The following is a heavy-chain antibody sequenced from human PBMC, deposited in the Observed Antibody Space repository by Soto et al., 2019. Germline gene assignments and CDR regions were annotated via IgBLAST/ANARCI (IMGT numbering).Heavy chain of an antibody. V-gene: IGHV4-59*02. D-gene: IGHD1-26*01. CDR2: TFYTGKT. Sequence: SETLSLSLFVSGGSVTAHPLSGIRQFTGQGLQWIGYTFYTGKTNDNTSLQSRVTISLDTSDKKLSIKLTSMTAADTAVYYCDRDMHAGFTHYYDPCGQGTLVPVYS. CDR1: GGSVTAHP. J-gene: IGHJ5*02. CDR3: DRDMHAGFTHYYDP.